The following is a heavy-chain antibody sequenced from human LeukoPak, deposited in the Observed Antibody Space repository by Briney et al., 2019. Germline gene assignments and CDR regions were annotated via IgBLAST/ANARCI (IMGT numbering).Heavy chain of an antibody. Sequence: GGSLRLSCAASGFTFSSYWMHWVRQAPGKGLVWVSRSNSDGSSTSYADSVKGRFTISRDNAEKTLYLQMTSLRAEDAAMYYCARAPMSYDSSGFGGAFDIWGQGTMVTVSS. V-gene: IGHV3-74*01. CDR1: GFTFSSYW. CDR3: ARAPMSYDSSGFGGAFDI. D-gene: IGHD3-22*01. CDR2: SNSDGSST. J-gene: IGHJ3*02.